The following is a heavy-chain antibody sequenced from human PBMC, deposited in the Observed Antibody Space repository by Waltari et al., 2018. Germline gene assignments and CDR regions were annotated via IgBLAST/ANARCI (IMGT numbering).Heavy chain of an antibody. CDR3: ARRVLKVAWSWYFDL. J-gene: IGHJ2*01. CDR2: IYHSGST. D-gene: IGHD2-15*01. V-gene: IGHV4-38-2*01. CDR1: GYSISSGYY. Sequence: QVQLQESGPGLVKPSETLSLTCAVSGYSISSGYYWGWIRQPPGKGLEWIGSIYHSGSTYYDPALKSRVTISVDTSKNQFSLKLSSVTAAGTAVYYCARRVLKVAWSWYFDLWGRGTLVTVSA.